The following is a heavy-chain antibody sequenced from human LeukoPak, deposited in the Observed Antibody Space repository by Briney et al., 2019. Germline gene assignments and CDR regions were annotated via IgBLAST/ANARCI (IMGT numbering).Heavy chain of an antibody. CDR2: ISGSGGST. CDR1: GFTFSSYA. J-gene: IGHJ6*02. V-gene: IGHV3-23*01. Sequence: PGESLRLSCAASGFTFSSYAMSWVRQAPGKGLEWVSAISGSGGSTYYADSVKGRFTISRDNSKNTLYLQMNSLRAEDTAVYYCAKGVWLRLNYYYGMDVWGQGTTVTVSS. D-gene: IGHD5-12*01. CDR3: AKGVWLRLNYYYGMDV.